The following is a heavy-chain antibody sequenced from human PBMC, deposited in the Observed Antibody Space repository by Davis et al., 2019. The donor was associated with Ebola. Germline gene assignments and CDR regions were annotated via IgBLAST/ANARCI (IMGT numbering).Heavy chain of an antibody. CDR1: GGSISSGDYY. CDR2: IYYSGST. J-gene: IGHJ5*02. Sequence: SETLSLTCTVSGGSISSGDYYWNWIRQPPGKGLEWIGSIYYSGSTNYNPSLKSRVTISVDTSKNQFSLKLSSVTAADTAVYYCARGGSLYLLSGRWFDPWGQGTLVTVST. CDR3: ARGGSLYLLSGRWFDP. V-gene: IGHV4-39*07. D-gene: IGHD1-26*01.